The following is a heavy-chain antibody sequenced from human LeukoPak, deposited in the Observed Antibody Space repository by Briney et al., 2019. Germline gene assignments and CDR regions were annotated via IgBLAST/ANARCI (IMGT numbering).Heavy chain of an antibody. J-gene: IGHJ4*02. CDR2: IIPIFGTA. Sequence: GASVKVSCKASGGTFSSYAISCVRQAPGQRLEWMGGIIPIFGTANYAQKFQGRVTITADKSTSTAYMELSSLRSEDTAVYYCARDLDYGDDNHFDYWGQGTLVTVSS. CDR1: GGTFSSYA. CDR3: ARDLDYGDDNHFDY. V-gene: IGHV1-69*06. D-gene: IGHD4-17*01.